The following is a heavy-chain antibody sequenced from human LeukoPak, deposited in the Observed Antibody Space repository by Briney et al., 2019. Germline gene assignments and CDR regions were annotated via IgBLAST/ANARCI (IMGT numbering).Heavy chain of an antibody. CDR3: AKDWFATTDY. Sequence: PGGSLRLSCAASGFPFSISWMHWFRQVPGKGLMWVSRITTDETTTYADSVRGRFTVSRDNAKNTAYLQMNSLRVGDTAVYYCAKDWFATTDYWGQGILVTVSS. J-gene: IGHJ4*02. CDR2: ITTDETT. D-gene: IGHD1/OR15-1a*01. CDR1: GFPFSISW. V-gene: IGHV3-74*01.